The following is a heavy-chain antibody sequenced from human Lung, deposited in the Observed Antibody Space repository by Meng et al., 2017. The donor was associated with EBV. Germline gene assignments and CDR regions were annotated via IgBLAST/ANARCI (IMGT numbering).Heavy chain of an antibody. D-gene: IGHD6-19*01. V-gene: IGHV4-4*02. Sequence: QAERDESGPGLVKPSGTLSLTCGVSGASVSSDNWWTWVRQSPGKGLEWIGEIFHSGSTAYNPSLKSRVTISLDKSNNQFSLKLNSVTAADTAVYYCARIGVAASWDYWGQGTLVTVSS. J-gene: IGHJ4*02. CDR1: GASVSSDNW. CDR2: IFHSGST. CDR3: ARIGVAASWDY.